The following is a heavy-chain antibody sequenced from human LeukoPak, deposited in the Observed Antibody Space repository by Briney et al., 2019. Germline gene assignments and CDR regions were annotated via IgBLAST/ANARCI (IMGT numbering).Heavy chain of an antibody. CDR2: MYSSGYT. D-gene: IGHD5-18*01. CDR3: ARGGSYGYNY. J-gene: IGHJ4*02. V-gene: IGHV4-59*12. CDR1: GGSIGSYY. Sequence: ASETLSLTCAVPGGSIGSYYWSWIRHPPGKGLEHIAYMYSSGYTNYNPSLKSRVTISVDTSKNQFSLKLSSVTAADTAVYYCARGGSYGYNYWGQGTLVTVSS.